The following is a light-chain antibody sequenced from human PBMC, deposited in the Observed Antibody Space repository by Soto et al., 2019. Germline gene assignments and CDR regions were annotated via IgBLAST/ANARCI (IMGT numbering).Light chain of an antibody. V-gene: IGLV2-8*01. Sequence: QSVLTQPPSASGSPGQSVTISCTGAHSDFGGYNYVSWYQQHPGKAPKLMIFEVNKRPSGVPDRFSGSKSGNTASLTVSGLQAEDEADYYCSSYAGSSNVFGTGTKLT. CDR2: EVN. J-gene: IGLJ1*01. CDR3: SSYAGSSNV. CDR1: HSDFGGYNY.